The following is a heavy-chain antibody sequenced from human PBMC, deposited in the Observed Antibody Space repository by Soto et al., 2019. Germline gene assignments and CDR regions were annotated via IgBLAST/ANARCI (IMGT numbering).Heavy chain of an antibody. CDR3: ASHGTAYCDGDCYSY. V-gene: IGHV3-21*01. J-gene: IGHJ4*02. CDR1: GFTFSSYS. D-gene: IGHD2-21*02. Sequence: EVQLVESGGGLVKPGGSLRLSCAASGFTFSSYSMNWVRQAPGKGLEWVSSISSSSSYIYYADSVKGRFTISRDNAKNSLYLQMNSLRAEDTAVYYCASHGTAYCDGDCYSYWGQGTLVTVSS. CDR2: ISSSSSYI.